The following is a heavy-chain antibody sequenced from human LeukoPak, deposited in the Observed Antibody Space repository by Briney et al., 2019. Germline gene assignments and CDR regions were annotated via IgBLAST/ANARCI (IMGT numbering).Heavy chain of an antibody. J-gene: IGHJ3*01. CDR2: VSIYNGNT. CDR1: GHTSTKIA. CDR3: ARGVEYGGAAFEV. Sequence: ASVKVSCKASGHTSTKIAISRVRQAPGQGLEFVGWVSIYNGNTFYTPTLRGRVILSTGRSTATAFLEMRDLKSDDTAVYFCARGVEYGGAAFEVWG. D-gene: IGHD4-23*01. V-gene: IGHV1-18*01.